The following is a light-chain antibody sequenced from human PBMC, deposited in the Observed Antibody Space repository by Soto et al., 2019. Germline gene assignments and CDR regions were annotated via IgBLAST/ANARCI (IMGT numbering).Light chain of an antibody. CDR1: QSVGISF. Sequence: EIVLTQSPDTLSLSPGERATRSCRASQSVGISFLAWYQQKPGQAPRLRIYRTSTRATGIPDRFTGSGSGTDFTLTISRLEPEDCAVYYCQQYENSPLTFGGGTNVEIK. V-gene: IGKV3-20*01. CDR3: QQYENSPLT. J-gene: IGKJ4*01. CDR2: RTS.